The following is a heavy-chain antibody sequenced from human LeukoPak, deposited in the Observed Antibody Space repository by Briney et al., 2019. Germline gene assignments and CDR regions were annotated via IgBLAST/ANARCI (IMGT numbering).Heavy chain of an antibody. D-gene: IGHD2-8*01. CDR3: DREGLEYRTNFNY. J-gene: IGHJ4*02. CDR1: GFTFTSHV. Sequence: GGSLRLSCSASGFTFTSHVMHWVRQAPGKGLQYVSGISMNVQTTYYAGSVKGRFTISRDSSKNTVYLQMNSLTAEDTAVYYCDREGLEYRTNFNYWGQGTLVSVSS. V-gene: IGHV3-64D*06. CDR2: ISMNVQTT.